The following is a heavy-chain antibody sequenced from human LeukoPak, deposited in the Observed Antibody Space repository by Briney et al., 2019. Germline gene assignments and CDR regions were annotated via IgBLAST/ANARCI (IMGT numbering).Heavy chain of an antibody. CDR3: AKDFTYGSGSYYYFDY. Sequence: GGSLRLSCAASGFTFSGSAMHWVRQAPGKGLEWVAFIRYDGSNKYYADSVKGRFTISRDNSKNTLYLQMNSLRAEDTAVYYCAKDFTYGSGSYYYFDYWGQGTLVTVSS. J-gene: IGHJ4*02. CDR2: IRYDGSNK. V-gene: IGHV3-30*02. D-gene: IGHD3-10*01. CDR1: GFTFSGSA.